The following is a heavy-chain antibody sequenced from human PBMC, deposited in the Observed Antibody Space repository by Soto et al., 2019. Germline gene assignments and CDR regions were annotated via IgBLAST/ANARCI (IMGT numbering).Heavy chain of an antibody. Sequence: SETLSLTCTVSGGSISSYYWSWIRQPPGKGLEWIGYIYYSGRTNYNPSLKSRVTISVDTSKKKISLKLGPVTAADTAVYYCASGGWTYDVLTGYYLWGQGTMVTVSS. CDR2: IYYSGRT. V-gene: IGHV4-59*01. CDR3: ASGGWTYDVLTGYYL. D-gene: IGHD3-9*01. J-gene: IGHJ3*01. CDR1: GGSISSYY.